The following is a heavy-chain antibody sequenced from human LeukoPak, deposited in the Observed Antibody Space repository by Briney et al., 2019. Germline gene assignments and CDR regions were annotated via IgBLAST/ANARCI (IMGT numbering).Heavy chain of an antibody. V-gene: IGHV5-51*01. CDR1: GYSFTTYL. CDR3: ARDLAYSSAWYFDY. J-gene: IGHJ4*02. CDR2: IYPGDSDT. D-gene: IGHD6-19*01. Sequence: GESLKISCKGSGYSFTTYLLVWVRQMPGKGLECMGIIYPGDSDTRYSPSFQGQVTISADKSINTAYLQWSSLKASDTAMYYCARDLAYSSAWYFDYWGQGTLVTVSS.